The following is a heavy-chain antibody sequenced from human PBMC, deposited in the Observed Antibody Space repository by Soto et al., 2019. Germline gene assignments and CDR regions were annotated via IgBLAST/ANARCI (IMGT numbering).Heavy chain of an antibody. V-gene: IGHV3-21*01. Sequence: GGSLRLSCAASGFTFSSYSMNWVRQAPGKGLEWVSSISSSSSYIYYADSVKGRFTISRDNAKNSLYLQMNSLRDEDTAVYYCARDRGEILIRYSGYDLDYWGQGTMVTVYS. CDR1: GFTFSSYS. CDR3: ARDRGEILIRYSGYDLDY. CDR2: ISSSSSYI. J-gene: IGHJ4*02. D-gene: IGHD5-12*01.